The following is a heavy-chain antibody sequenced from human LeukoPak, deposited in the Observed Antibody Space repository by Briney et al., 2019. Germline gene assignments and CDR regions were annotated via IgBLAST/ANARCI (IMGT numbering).Heavy chain of an antibody. CDR1: GFTFSCYA. V-gene: IGHV3-21*01. J-gene: IGHJ4*02. CDR3: ARGYDFGSGSFFDY. D-gene: IGHD3-10*01. Sequence: GGSLRLSCAASGFTFSCYAMNWVRQAPGKGLEWASSITTSSSYIYYADSVKGRFTISRDNAKNSLFLQMNSLRAEDTAVYYCARGYDFGSGSFFDYWGQGTLVTVSS. CDR2: ITTSSSYI.